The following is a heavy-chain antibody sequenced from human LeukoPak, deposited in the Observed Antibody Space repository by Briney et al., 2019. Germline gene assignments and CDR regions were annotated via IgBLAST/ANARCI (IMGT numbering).Heavy chain of an antibody. CDR2: ISWNSGSI. V-gene: IGHV3-9*01. D-gene: IGHD6-19*01. J-gene: IGHJ4*02. CDR1: GFTFDDYA. Sequence: PGGSLRLSCAASGFTFDDYAMHWVRQAPGKGLEWVSGISWNSGSIGYADSVKGRFTISRDNAKNSLYLQMNSLRAEDTASYYCAKGGSGGYYFDYWGQGTLVTVSS. CDR3: AKGGSGGYYFDY.